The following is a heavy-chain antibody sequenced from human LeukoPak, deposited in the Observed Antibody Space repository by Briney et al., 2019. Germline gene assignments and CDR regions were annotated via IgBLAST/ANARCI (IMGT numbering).Heavy chain of an antibody. V-gene: IGHV3-21*01. D-gene: IGHD2-2*01. CDR1: GFSFSSYN. Sequence: GGSLRLSCEAFGFSFSSYNMDWVRQTPGKGLEWISSITTSSSYTFYADSVKGRFTISRDNAKNSLYLQMNSLRDEDTAVYYCAREGRSTSFDYWGQGILVTVSS. J-gene: IGHJ4*02. CDR2: ITTSSSYT. CDR3: AREGRSTSFDY.